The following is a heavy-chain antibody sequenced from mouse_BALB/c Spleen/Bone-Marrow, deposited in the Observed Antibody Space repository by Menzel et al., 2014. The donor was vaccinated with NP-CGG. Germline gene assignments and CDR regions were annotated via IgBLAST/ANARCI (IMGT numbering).Heavy chain of an antibody. J-gene: IGHJ4*01. V-gene: IGHV1-18*01. CDR2: INPNNGGT. Sequence: VQLQQPGPELVKPGASVKIPCKASGYTFTDYNMDWVKQSHGTSLEWIGDINPNNGGTIYNQKFKGKATLTVDKSSSTAYMELRSLTSEDTAVYYCAIYYYGSSYAMDYWGQGTSVTVSS. CDR3: AIYYYGSSYAMDY. CDR1: GYTFTDYN. D-gene: IGHD1-1*01.